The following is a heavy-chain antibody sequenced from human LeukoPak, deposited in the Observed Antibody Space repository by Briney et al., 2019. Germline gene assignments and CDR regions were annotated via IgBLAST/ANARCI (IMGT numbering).Heavy chain of an antibody. CDR3: ALLYGGYGMDGMDV. J-gene: IGHJ6*02. CDR2: INHSGST. CDR1: GGSFSGYY. Sequence: SETLSLTCAVYGGSFSGYYWGWIRQPPGKGLEWIGEINHSGSTNYNPSLKSRVTISVDTSKNQFSLKLSSVTAADTAVYYCALLYGGYGMDGMDVWGQGTTVTVSS. V-gene: IGHV4-34*01. D-gene: IGHD4-17*01.